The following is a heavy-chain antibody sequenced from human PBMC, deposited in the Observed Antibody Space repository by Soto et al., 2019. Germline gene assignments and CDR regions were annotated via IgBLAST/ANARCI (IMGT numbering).Heavy chain of an antibody. CDR2: IYSGGST. J-gene: IGHJ4*02. D-gene: IGHD4-4*01. CDR3: ARHRRTTVAKFYFDS. Sequence: GGSLRLSCAASGFAVSSNYMSWVRQAPGKGLEWVSLIYSGGSTYYADSVKGRFTISRDNSLNTLYLQMNSLRVEDTAVYYCARHRRTTVAKFYFDSWGQGALVTVSS. CDR1: GFAVSSNY. V-gene: IGHV3-66*04.